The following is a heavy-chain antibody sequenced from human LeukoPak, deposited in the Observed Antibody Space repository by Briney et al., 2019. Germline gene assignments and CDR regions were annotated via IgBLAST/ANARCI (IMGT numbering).Heavy chain of an antibody. CDR1: GGTFSSYA. V-gene: IGHV1-2*02. J-gene: IGHJ3*02. D-gene: IGHD5-24*01. Sequence: ASVKVSCKASGGTFSSYAISRVRQAPGQGLEWMGRIIPNSGGTNYAQKFQGRVTMTRDTSISTAYMELSRLRSDDTAVYYCARELHHDAFDIWGQGTMVTVSS. CDR2: IIPNSGGT. CDR3: ARELHHDAFDI.